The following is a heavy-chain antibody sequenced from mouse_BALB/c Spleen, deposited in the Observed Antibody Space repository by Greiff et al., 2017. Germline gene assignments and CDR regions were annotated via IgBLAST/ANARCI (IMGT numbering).Heavy chain of an antibody. J-gene: IGHJ2*01. CDR3: ARDGGLRREGVVGYYFDY. CDR2: IWGDGST. D-gene: IGHD2-2*01. CDR1: GFSLTGYG. Sequence: VMLVESGPGLVAPSQSLSITCTVSGFSLTGYGVNWVRQPPGKGLEWLGMIWGDGSTDYNSALKSRLSISKDNSKSQVFLKMNSLQTDDTARYYCARDGGLRREGVVGYYFDYWGQGTTLTVSS. V-gene: IGHV2-6-7*01.